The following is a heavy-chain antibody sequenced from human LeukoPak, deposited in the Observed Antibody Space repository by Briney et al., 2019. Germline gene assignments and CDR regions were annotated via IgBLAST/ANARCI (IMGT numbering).Heavy chain of an antibody. CDR1: GFTFSHNW. CDR2: AKKDASEK. J-gene: IGHJ4*02. Sequence: GGSLRLSCAASGFTFSHNWMTWVRQAPGKGLEWVASAKKDASEKYYVDSVKGRFTISRDNSRNTLYLQMNSLRAEDTAVYYCVKDLGHSSGWYPLGYWGQGTLVTVSS. CDR3: VKDLGHSSGWYPLGY. D-gene: IGHD6-19*01. V-gene: IGHV3-7*01.